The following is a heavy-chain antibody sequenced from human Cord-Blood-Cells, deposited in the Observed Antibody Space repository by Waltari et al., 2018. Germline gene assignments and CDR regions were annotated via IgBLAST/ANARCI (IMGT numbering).Heavy chain of an antibody. Sequence: EVQLVESGGGLVQPGGSLRLSCAASGFTFSSYDMHWVRQATGKGLEWVAAIGTAGDTYYAGSVKGRFTISRENAKNSLYLQMNSLRAGDTAVYYCARSLAAGNRLGPYYYGMDVWGQGTTVTVSS. V-gene: IGHV3-13*01. CDR2: IGTAGDT. D-gene: IGHD6-13*01. J-gene: IGHJ6*02. CDR1: GFTFSSYD. CDR3: ARSLAAGNRLGPYYYGMDV.